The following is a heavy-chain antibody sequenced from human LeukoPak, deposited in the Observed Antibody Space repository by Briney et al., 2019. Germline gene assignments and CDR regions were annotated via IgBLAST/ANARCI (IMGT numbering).Heavy chain of an antibody. D-gene: IGHD1-26*01. CDR3: ARSWAPRHYYYYMDV. Sequence: GGSLRLSCAASGFTVSSNYMSWVRQAPGKGLEWDSVIYSGGSTYYADSVKGRFTISRDNSKNTLFLQMNSLRAEDTAVYYCARSWAPRHYYYYMDVWGKGTTVTVSS. J-gene: IGHJ6*03. CDR2: IYSGGST. V-gene: IGHV3-66*02. CDR1: GFTVSSNY.